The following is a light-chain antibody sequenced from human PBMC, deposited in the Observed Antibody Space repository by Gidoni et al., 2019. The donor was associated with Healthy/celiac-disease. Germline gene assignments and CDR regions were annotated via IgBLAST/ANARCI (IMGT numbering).Light chain of an antibody. J-gene: IGKJ2*01. CDR3: MQGTQWPYT. CDR1: QGLVYSDKNTY. CDR2: KIS. V-gene: IGKV2-30*01. Sequence: DVVLTQSPLSLAVTLGQPASISCKSSQGLVYSDKNTYLNWFHQRPGQSPRRLIYKISDRDSGVPDRFSGSGSGTDFTLKISRVEAEDVGVYYCMQGTQWPYTFGQGTKLEIK.